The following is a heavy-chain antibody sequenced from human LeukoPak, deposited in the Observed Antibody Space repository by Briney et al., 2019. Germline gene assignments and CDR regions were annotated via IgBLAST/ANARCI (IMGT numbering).Heavy chain of an antibody. CDR3: ARDDRDSSGYPALDY. J-gene: IGHJ4*02. D-gene: IGHD3-22*01. CDR1: RFTFSRYW. Sequence: GGSLRLSCAASRFTFSRYWMSWVRQAPGKGLEWVATINQDGSQKYYVDSVRGRFTISRDNAKNSLYVQMNSLRGEDTAVYYCARDDRDSSGYPALDYWGQGTLVTVSS. V-gene: IGHV3-7*05. CDR2: INQDGSQK.